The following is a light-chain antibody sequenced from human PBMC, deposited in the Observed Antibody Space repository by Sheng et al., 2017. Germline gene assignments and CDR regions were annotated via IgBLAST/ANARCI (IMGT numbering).Light chain of an antibody. CDR3: QQYYTYPRT. J-gene: IGKJ1*01. V-gene: IGKV1-8*01. Sequence: AIRMTQSPSSFSASTGDRVTITCRASQGISSSLAWYQQKPGKAPELLIYAASTLQSGVPSRFSGSGSGTDFSLTISCLQSEDFATYYCQQYYTYPRTF. CDR1: QGISSS. CDR2: AAS.